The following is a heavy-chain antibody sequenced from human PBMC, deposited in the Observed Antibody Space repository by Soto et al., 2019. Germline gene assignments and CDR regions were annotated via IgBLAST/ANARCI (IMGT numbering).Heavy chain of an antibody. V-gene: IGHV4-59*01. D-gene: IGHD5-18*01. CDR1: CDYISDYY. Sequence: SETLSLTCSVSCDYISDYYWSWIRQPPGKGLEWIGYIDNSGTSNYKTSLKGRVSISVDTSKNQFSLELTSVTAADSAVYYCARVAKGSLWFTYFDHWGQGTLVTVSS. CDR2: IDNSGTS. J-gene: IGHJ4*02. CDR3: ARVAKGSLWFTYFDH.